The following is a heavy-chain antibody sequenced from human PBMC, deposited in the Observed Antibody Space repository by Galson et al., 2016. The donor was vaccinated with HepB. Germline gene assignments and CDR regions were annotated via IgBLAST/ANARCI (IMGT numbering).Heavy chain of an antibody. D-gene: IGHD3-9*01. CDR2: IYWDDDK. CDR3: AHQQLYDVLTGYYHLPFGY. CDR1: GFSLNTSGVG. V-gene: IGHV2-5*02. J-gene: IGHJ4*02. Sequence: PALVKPTQTLTLPCPFSGFSLNTSGVGVGWIRQPPGKALEWLALIYWDDDKRYSPSLKSRLTITKDTSKNQVALTITNMDPVDIATNYCAHQQLYDVLTGYYHLPFGYWGQGTLVTVSS.